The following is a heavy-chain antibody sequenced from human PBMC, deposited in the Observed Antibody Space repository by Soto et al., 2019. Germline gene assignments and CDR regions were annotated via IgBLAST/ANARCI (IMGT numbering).Heavy chain of an antibody. Sequence: QVKLVESGGGVVQPGRSLRLSCAASGFTFSNHGMHWVRQAPGKGLEWVTVLWYDGTNRFYADSVKGRFTISRDISEKPVFLQMNSLRAEDTGVYYCARESSSGRRDRIDYWGQGTLVTVSS. CDR3: ARESSSGRRDRIDY. D-gene: IGHD6-19*01. CDR2: LWYDGTNR. J-gene: IGHJ4*02. CDR1: GFTFSNHG. V-gene: IGHV3-33*01.